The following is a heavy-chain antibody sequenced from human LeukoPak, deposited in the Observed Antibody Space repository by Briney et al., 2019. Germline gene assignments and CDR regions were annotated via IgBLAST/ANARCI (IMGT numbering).Heavy chain of an antibody. CDR3: AKRGVVVRVILVGFHKEAYYFDS. J-gene: IGHJ4*02. D-gene: IGHD3-10*01. Sequence: ASLRLSCAVSGITLSNYIISWVRQAPGKGLEWVAVISGSGGRTNYADSVKGRFTISRNNPKNTLYLQMNSLRAEDTAVYFCAKRGVVVRVILVGFHKEAYYFDSWGQGALVAVSS. CDR2: ISGSGGRT. CDR1: GITLSNYI. V-gene: IGHV3-23*01.